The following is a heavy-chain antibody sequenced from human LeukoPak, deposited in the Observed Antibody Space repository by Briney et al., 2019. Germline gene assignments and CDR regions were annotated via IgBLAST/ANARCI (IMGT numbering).Heavy chain of an antibody. V-gene: IGHV5-51*01. CDR3: ARRKLVYAILDAFDI. D-gene: IGHD2-8*01. Sequence: GESLKISCKGSGYSFTSYWIGWVRHMPGKGLEWMGIIYPGDSDTRYSPSFQGQVTISADKSISTAYLQWSSLKASDTAMYYCARRKLVYAILDAFDIWGQGTMVTVSS. CDR1: GYSFTSYW. J-gene: IGHJ3*02. CDR2: IYPGDSDT.